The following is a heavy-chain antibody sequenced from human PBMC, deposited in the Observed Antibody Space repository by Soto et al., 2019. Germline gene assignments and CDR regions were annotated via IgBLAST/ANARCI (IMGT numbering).Heavy chain of an antibody. V-gene: IGHV1-69*12. J-gene: IGHJ6*02. CDR2: IIPIFGTA. CDR1: GGTFSSYA. D-gene: IGHD2-15*01. Sequence: QVQLVQSGAEVKKPGSSVKVSCKASGGTFSSYAINWMRQAPGQGLEWMGGIIPIFGTANYAQKFQGRVTITADESTSTAYMELSSLRSEDTAVYYCARGSGGSSYYYYGMDVWGQGTTVTVSS. CDR3: ARGSGGSSYYYYGMDV.